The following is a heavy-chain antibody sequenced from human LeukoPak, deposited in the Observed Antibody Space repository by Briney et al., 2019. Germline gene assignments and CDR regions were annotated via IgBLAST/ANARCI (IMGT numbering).Heavy chain of an antibody. V-gene: IGHV1-18*01. Sequence: ASVKVSCKASGYTFTSYGISWVRQAPGQGLEWMGWISAYNGNTNYAQKFQGRVTITADKSTSTAYMELSSLRSEDTAVYYCARDLIQQLVPFGVWGQGTTVTVSS. CDR2: ISAYNGNT. CDR1: GYTFTSYG. CDR3: ARDLIQQLVPFGV. J-gene: IGHJ6*02. D-gene: IGHD6-13*01.